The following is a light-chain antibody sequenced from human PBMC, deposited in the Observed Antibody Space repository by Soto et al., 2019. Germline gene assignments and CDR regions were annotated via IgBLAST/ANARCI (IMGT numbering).Light chain of an antibody. CDR2: GAS. V-gene: IGKV3-20*01. J-gene: IGKJ1*01. Sequence: EIVLTQSPGSLSLSLGERATLSCRASQSVDSAFFAWYQQKPGQPPRLLMYGASRRATGIPDRFSGSGSGTDFTLTISRREPEDFAVYYCQQYASSLTFGPGTKVEI. CDR1: QSVDSAF. CDR3: QQYASSLT.